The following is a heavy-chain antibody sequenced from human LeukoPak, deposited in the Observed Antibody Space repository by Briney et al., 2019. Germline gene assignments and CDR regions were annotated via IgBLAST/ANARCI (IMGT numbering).Heavy chain of an antibody. J-gene: IGHJ6*02. CDR2: INHSGST. CDR3: ARLKTTVTTYGLDV. Sequence: SETLSLTCAVYGGSFSGYYWSWIRQPPGKGLEWIGEINHSGSTNYNPSLKSRVTISVDTSKNQFSLRLSSVTAADTAVYYCARLKTTVTTYGLDVWGQGTTVTVSS. CDR1: GGSFSGYY. V-gene: IGHV4-34*01. D-gene: IGHD4-17*01.